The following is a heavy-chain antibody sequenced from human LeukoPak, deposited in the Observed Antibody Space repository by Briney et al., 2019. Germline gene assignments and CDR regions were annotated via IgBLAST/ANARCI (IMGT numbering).Heavy chain of an antibody. J-gene: IGHJ3*02. CDR2: IRYDGSNK. CDR3: VYYDSSGYTAFDI. V-gene: IGHV3-30*02. Sequence: GGSLRLSCAASGFTFSSYGMHWVRQAPGKGLEWVAFIRYDGSNKYYADSVKGRFTISRDNPKNTLYLQMNSLRAEDTAVYYCVYYDSSGYTAFDIWGQGTMVTVSS. D-gene: IGHD3-22*01. CDR1: GFTFSSYG.